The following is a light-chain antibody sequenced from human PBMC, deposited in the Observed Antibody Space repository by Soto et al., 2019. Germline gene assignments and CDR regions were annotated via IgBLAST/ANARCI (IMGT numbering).Light chain of an antibody. Sequence: QSVLTQPPSASGSPGQSVTISCTGTKNDIGVYDFVSWYQHHPGKAPRLIIYDVTERPSGVPGRFSGSKSGNTASLTISGLQTDDEADYYCWSYAGSYSLLFGGGTKVTVL. J-gene: IGLJ2*01. CDR2: DVT. V-gene: IGLV2-11*01. CDR3: WSYAGSYSLL. CDR1: KNDIGVYDF.